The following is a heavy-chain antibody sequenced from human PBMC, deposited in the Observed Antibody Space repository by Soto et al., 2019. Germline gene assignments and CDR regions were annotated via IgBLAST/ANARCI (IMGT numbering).Heavy chain of an antibody. CDR1: GFPLSTYG. Sequence: EVQLLESGGGLVQPGGALRLSCAASGFPLSTYGMSWVRQAPGKGLEWVSSITGTGGDTYYADSVKGRFTSSRDNSNNMLYLKMNSLRVEDTAVYYCARIRGYWYGLDVWGQGTTMNVSS. CDR2: ITGTGGDT. J-gene: IGHJ6*02. V-gene: IGHV3-23*01. CDR3: ARIRGYWYGLDV.